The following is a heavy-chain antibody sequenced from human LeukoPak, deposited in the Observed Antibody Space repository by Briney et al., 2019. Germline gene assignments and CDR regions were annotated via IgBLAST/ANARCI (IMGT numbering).Heavy chain of an antibody. J-gene: IGHJ4*02. D-gene: IGHD2-8*01. CDR1: GFTFSSYA. Sequence: PGGSLRLSCAASGFTFSSYAMHWVRQAPGKGLEWVAVISYDGSNKYYADSVKGRFTISRDNSKNTLYLQMNSLRAEDTAVYYCARDMVYYWGQGTLVTVSS. CDR3: ARDMVYY. CDR2: ISYDGSNK. V-gene: IGHV3-30-3*01.